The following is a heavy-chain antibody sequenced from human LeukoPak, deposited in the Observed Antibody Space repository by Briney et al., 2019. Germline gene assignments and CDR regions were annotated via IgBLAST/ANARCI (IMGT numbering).Heavy chain of an antibody. CDR2: ISSSSSYI. J-gene: IGHJ4*02. CDR3: ARVGYSSGWYSVSDY. V-gene: IGHV3-21*01. CDR1: GFTFSSYS. Sequence: GGSLRLSCAASGFTFSSYSINWVRQAPGKGLEWVSSISSSSSYIYYADSVKGRFTISRDNAKNSLYLQINSLRAEDTAVYYCARVGYSSGWYSVSDYWGQGTLVTVSS. D-gene: IGHD6-19*01.